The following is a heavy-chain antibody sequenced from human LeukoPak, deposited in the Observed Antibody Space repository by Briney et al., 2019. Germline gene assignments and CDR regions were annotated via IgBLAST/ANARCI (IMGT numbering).Heavy chain of an antibody. Sequence: GGSLRLSCAASGFTVSSNYMSWVRQAPGKGLEWVSVIYSGGSTYYADSGKGRFTISRDNSKNTLYLQMNSLRAEDTAVYYCARGVVNYYYYYMDVWGKGTTVTVSS. CDR3: ARGVVNYYYYYMDV. J-gene: IGHJ6*03. V-gene: IGHV3-66*02. CDR2: IYSGGST. CDR1: GFTVSSNY. D-gene: IGHD3-22*01.